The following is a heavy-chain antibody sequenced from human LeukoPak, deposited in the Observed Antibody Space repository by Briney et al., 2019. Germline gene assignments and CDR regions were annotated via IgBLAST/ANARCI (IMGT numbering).Heavy chain of an antibody. CDR2: INPSGGST. V-gene: IGHV1-46*01. CDR1: GYTFTSYY. CDR3: ARGGVGTTSYYYYAMDV. D-gene: IGHD1-26*01. Sequence: ASVKVSCKASGYTFTSYYMHWVRQAPGQGLEWMGMINPSGGSTTYAQKFQGRVTMTRDTSTNTVYMELSSLRSDDTAVYYCARGGVGTTSYYYYAMDVWGQGTTITVSS. J-gene: IGHJ6*02.